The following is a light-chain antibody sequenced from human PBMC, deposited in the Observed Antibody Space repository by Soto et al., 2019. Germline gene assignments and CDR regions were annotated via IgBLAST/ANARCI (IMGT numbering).Light chain of an antibody. J-gene: IGKJ4*01. CDR2: GAS. CDR1: QSVASGF. CDR3: QQFGSSAVP. V-gene: IGKV3-20*01. Sequence: EIVLTQSPGTWSLSPGERATLSCRASQSVASGFLAWYQQKPGQAPRLLIYGASSRATGIPDRFSGSGSGTDFTLTISRLEPEDFAVYHCQQFGSSAVPFGGGTKVDIX.